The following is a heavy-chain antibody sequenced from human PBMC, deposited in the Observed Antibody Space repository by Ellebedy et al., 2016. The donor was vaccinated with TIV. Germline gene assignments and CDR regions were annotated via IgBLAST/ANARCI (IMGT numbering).Heavy chain of an antibody. CDR2: ISFDGTNK. D-gene: IGHD3-9*01. Sequence: PGGSLRLSCAASGFTLSTYAIHWVRQAPGKGLEWVAVISFDGTNKYYADSVKGRFTMSRDTSRNTLFLQMNSLRVEYTAVYHCARGRYYDLLTGYYLGLDYWGQGALVTVSS. CDR3: ARGRYYDLLTGYYLGLDY. V-gene: IGHV3-30*04. J-gene: IGHJ4*02. CDR1: GFTLSTYA.